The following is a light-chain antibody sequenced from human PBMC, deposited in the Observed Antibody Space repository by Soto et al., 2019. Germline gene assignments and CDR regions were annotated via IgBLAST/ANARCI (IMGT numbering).Light chain of an antibody. CDR1: NSDIGDYNY. CDR2: EVS. V-gene: IGLV2-8*01. J-gene: IGLJ2*01. CDR3: SAYTSSSTVV. Sequence: QSALTQPPSASGSLGQSVTLSCSGTNSDIGDYNYVAWYQQRPGKAPKFLIYEVSERPSGVPDRFSGSKSGNTAFLTVSGLQAEDEADYFCSAYTSSSTVVFGGGTKLTVL.